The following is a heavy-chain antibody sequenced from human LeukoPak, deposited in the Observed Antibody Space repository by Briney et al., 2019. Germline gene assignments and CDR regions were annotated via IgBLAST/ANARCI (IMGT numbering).Heavy chain of an antibody. V-gene: IGHV3-30*02. CDR3: AKASMVRGVIQFDY. Sequence: GGSLRLSCAASGFIFSSYGMHWVRQAPDKGLEWVAFTRYDGSRKYYADSVEGRFTISRDNSKNTLYLQMNSLRAEDTAVYYCAKASMVRGVIQFDYWGQGTLVTVSS. CDR1: GFIFSSYG. D-gene: IGHD3-10*01. CDR2: TRYDGSRK. J-gene: IGHJ4*02.